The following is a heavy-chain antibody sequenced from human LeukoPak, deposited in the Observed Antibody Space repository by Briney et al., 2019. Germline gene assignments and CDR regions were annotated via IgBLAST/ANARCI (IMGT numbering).Heavy chain of an antibody. CDR2: FDPEDGET. V-gene: IGHV1-24*01. Sequence: ASVKVSCKVSGYTLTELSMHWVRQAPGKGLEWMGGFDPEDGETIYAQKFQGRVTMTRDTSTSTVYMELSSLRSEDTAVYYCAREGRYFDWLLSQLGRQENYFDYWGQGTLVTVSS. J-gene: IGHJ4*02. D-gene: IGHD3-9*01. CDR3: AREGRYFDWLLSQLGRQENYFDY. CDR1: GYTLTELS.